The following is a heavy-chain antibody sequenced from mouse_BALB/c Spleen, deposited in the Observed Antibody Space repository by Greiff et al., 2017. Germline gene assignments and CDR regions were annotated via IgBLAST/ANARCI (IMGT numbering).Heavy chain of an antibody. CDR3: ARGEVPGGFAY. D-gene: IGHD2-14*01. CDR1: GYTFTSYD. CDR2: IYPGDGST. V-gene: IGHV1S56*01. Sequence: QVQLQQSGPGLVKPGALVKISCKASGYTFTSYDINWVKQRPGQGLEWIGWIYPGDGSTKYNEKFKGKATLTADKSSSTAYMQLSSLTSENSAVYFCARGEVPGGFAYWGQGTLVTVSA. J-gene: IGHJ3*01.